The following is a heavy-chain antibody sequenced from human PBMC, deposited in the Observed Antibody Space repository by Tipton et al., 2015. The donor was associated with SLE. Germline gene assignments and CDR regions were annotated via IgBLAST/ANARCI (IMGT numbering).Heavy chain of an antibody. CDR1: GGSVSTGGYS. CDR3: ARGVLRPFDY. J-gene: IGHJ4*02. V-gene: IGHV4-61*08. D-gene: IGHD1-1*01. CDR2: IADGGDT. Sequence: TLSLTCAVSGGSVSTGGYSWNWIRQPPGKGLEWIGYIADGGDTNQNPSLKSPFTMSVDPAKNQFSLKLSSVTAADTAVYYCARGVLRPFDYWGQGTLVTVSS.